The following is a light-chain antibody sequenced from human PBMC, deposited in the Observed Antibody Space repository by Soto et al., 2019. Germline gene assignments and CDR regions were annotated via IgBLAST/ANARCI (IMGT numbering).Light chain of an antibody. CDR3: LQHNPWPRT. CDR1: QSVSTN. Sequence: EIVMTQSPATLSVSPGERATLSCRASQSVSTNLAWYQQKPGQAPRLLIFGASTRATDVPARFSGSGSGTEFTLTISTLQSEDFAFYYCLQHNPWPRTFGQGTRLEV. J-gene: IGKJ1*01. V-gene: IGKV3-15*01. CDR2: GAS.